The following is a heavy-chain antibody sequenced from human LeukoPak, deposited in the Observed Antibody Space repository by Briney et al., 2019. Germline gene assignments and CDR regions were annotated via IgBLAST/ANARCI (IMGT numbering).Heavy chain of an antibody. V-gene: IGHV4-59*01. Sequence: PSETLSLTCTVSGGSISSYYWSWIRQPPGKGLEWIGYIYYSGSTNYNPSLKSRVTISVDTSKNQFSLELSSVTAADTAVYYCARGGKWEPRGWFDPWGQGTLVTVSS. CDR3: ARGGKWEPRGWFDP. CDR1: GGSISSYY. J-gene: IGHJ5*02. D-gene: IGHD1-26*01. CDR2: IYYSGST.